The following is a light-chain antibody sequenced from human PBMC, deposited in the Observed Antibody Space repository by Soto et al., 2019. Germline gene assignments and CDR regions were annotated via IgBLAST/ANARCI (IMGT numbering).Light chain of an antibody. V-gene: IGLV2-14*01. J-gene: IGLJ2*01. CDR1: SSDIGGSNS. Sequence: QSVLTQPASVSGSPGQSITISCTGTSSDIGGSNSVSWYQQHPAKAPKLLLYEVTNRPSGVSNRFSGSKSANTASLTISGLQAEDEADYYCSSYTSSSLVFGGGTKLTVL. CDR3: SSYTSSSLV. CDR2: EVT.